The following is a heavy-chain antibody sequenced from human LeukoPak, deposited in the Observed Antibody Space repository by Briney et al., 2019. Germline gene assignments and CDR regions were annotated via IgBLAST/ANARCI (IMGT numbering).Heavy chain of an antibody. D-gene: IGHD6-13*01. J-gene: IGHJ4*02. CDR3: ARGPAAASIDY. Sequence: SETLSLTCTVSGGSISSYYWGWIRQPPGKGLEWIGEINHSGSTNYNPSLKSRVTISVDTSKNQFSLKLSSVTAADTAVYYCARGPAAASIDYWGQGTLVTVSS. CDR2: INHSGST. V-gene: IGHV4-34*01. CDR1: GGSISSYY.